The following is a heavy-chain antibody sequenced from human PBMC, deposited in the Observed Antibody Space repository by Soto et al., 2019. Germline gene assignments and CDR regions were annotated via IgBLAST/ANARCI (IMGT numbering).Heavy chain of an antibody. CDR3: ARGGRRVRGFILSPYYYCMAV. CDR1: GFTFSSYA. V-gene: IGHV3-64*01. Sequence: EVQLVESGGGLVQPGGSLRLSCAASGFTFSSYAMHWVRQAPGKGLEYVSAISSNGGSTYYANSVKGRFTISRDNSKNALYLQMGSRRAEDMAVYYCARGGRRVRGFILSPYYYCMAVWGKGTTVTVSS. J-gene: IGHJ6*03. CDR2: ISSNGGST. D-gene: IGHD3-10*01.